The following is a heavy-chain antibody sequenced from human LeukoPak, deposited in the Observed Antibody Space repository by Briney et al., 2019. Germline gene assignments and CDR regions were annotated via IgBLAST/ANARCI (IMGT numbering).Heavy chain of an antibody. J-gene: IGHJ4*02. CDR2: ISYDGSNK. D-gene: IGHD3-10*01. Sequence: GGSLRLSCAASGFTFSSYGMHWVRQAPGKGLEWVAVISYDGSNKYYADSVKGRFTISRDNSKNTLYLQMNSLRVEDTAVYYCAKDQPPYYYDSGSYSDPDYWGQGTLVTVSS. CDR3: AKDQPPYYYDSGSYSDPDY. V-gene: IGHV3-30*19. CDR1: GFTFSSYG.